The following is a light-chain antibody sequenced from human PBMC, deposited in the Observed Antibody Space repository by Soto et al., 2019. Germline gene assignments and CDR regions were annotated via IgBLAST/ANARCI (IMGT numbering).Light chain of an antibody. Sequence: DIQMTQSPSSVSASVGDRVTITCRASQGISNWLAWYQQQPGKAPKLLIYAASSFHSGVPSRFSGGGSGTQFPLILSRLRPEDVATYYCQQTKTFRPPSFGGGTKVEI. CDR3: QQTKTFRPPS. J-gene: IGKJ4*01. V-gene: IGKV1-12*01. CDR2: AAS. CDR1: QGISNW.